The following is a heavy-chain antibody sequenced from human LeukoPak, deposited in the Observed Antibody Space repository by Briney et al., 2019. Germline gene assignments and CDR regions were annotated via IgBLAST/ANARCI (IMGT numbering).Heavy chain of an antibody. Sequence: KPSETLSLTCTVSGGSISSYYWSWIRQPPGKGLEWIGYIYYSGSTNYNPSLKSRVTISVDTSKNQFSLKLSSVTAADTAVYYCARDQGNYYDSSGFIDIWGQGTMVTVSS. CDR2: IYYSGST. V-gene: IGHV4-59*01. D-gene: IGHD3-22*01. J-gene: IGHJ3*02. CDR3: ARDQGNYYDSSGFIDI. CDR1: GGSISSYY.